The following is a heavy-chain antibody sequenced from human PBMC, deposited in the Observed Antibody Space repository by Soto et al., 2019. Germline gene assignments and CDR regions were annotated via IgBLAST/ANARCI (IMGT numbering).Heavy chain of an antibody. V-gene: IGHV3-7*02. CDR3: ARVQGRWYGSGSYQGMDV. J-gene: IGHJ6*02. Sequence: PGGSLRLSCAASGFTFRSYWMSWVRQAPGKGLEWVANINQDGGQKWYVDSVRGRFTISRDNAKNSLYLQLNSLRAEDTAIYYCARVQGRWYGSGSYQGMDVWGQGTTVTVS. D-gene: IGHD3-10*01. CDR1: GFTFRSYW. CDR2: INQDGGQK.